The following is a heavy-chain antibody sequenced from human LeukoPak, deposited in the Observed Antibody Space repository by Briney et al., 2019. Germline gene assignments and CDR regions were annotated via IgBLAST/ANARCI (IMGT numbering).Heavy chain of an antibody. D-gene: IGHD2-2*01. J-gene: IGHJ4*02. V-gene: IGHV4-34*01. CDR2: INHSGST. CDR3: ARLGYCTSTTCPKGPFDY. Sequence: PSETLSLTCAVYGGSFSGYYWSWIRQPPGKGLEWIGEINHSGSTNYNPSLKSRVTISVDTSKNQFSLKLSSVTAADTAVYYCARLGYCTSTTCPKGPFDYWGQGTLVTVSS. CDR1: GGSFSGYY.